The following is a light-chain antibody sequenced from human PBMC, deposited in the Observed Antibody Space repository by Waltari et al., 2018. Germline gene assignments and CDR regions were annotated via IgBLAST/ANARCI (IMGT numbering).Light chain of an antibody. CDR3: QHGNTFPLT. CDR1: QDISRW. CDR2: DAS. Sequence: DIQMTQSPSSVSASVGDRGMITCRASQDISRWLAWYQQTPGKAPKFLIYDASTLQSGVPSRFSGTGSGTEFTLTISSLQPEDFATYYCQHGNTFPLTFGGGTKVEIK. J-gene: IGKJ4*01. V-gene: IGKV1-12*01.